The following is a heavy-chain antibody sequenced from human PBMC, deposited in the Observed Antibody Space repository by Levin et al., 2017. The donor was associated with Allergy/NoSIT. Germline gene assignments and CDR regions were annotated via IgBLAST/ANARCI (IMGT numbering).Heavy chain of an antibody. J-gene: IGHJ4*02. Sequence: ASVKVSCKASGYTFTGYYIHWVRQAPGQGLEWMGWINPNSGGTNYAQKFQGRVTMTRDTSISTAYMELSRLRSDDTAVYYCARETEVAAAHCLDFWGQGTLVTVSS. D-gene: IGHD2-15*01. CDR1: GYTFTGYY. CDR3: ARETEVAAAHCLDF. CDR2: INPNSGGT. V-gene: IGHV1-2*02.